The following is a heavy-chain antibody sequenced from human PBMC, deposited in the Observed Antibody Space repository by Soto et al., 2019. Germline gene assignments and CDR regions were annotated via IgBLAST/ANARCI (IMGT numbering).Heavy chain of an antibody. Sequence: GASVKVSCKASGYTFTSYGISWVRQAPGQGLEWMGWISAYNGNTNYAQKLQGRVTMTTDTSTSTAYMELRSLRSDDTAVYYCARDLGPYYYDSSGTNWFDPWGQGTLVTVSS. V-gene: IGHV1-18*01. CDR2: ISAYNGNT. CDR1: GYTFTSYG. CDR3: ARDLGPYYYDSSGTNWFDP. J-gene: IGHJ5*02. D-gene: IGHD3-22*01.